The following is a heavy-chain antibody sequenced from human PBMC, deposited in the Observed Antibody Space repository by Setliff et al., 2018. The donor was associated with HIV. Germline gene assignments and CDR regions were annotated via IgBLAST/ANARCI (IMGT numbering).Heavy chain of an antibody. CDR1: NGSFSGYY. Sequence: SETLSLTCAVYNGSFSGYYWTWIRQPPGKGLEWIGEINHSGSTNYDPSLKSRVTISVDTSKNQFSLKLRSVTAADTAVYYCARAIQPYYMDVWGKGTTVTVSS. J-gene: IGHJ6*03. V-gene: IGHV4-34*01. CDR2: INHSGST. CDR3: ARAIQPYYMDV.